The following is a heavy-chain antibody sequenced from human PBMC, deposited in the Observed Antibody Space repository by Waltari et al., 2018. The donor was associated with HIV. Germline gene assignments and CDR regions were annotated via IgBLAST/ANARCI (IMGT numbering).Heavy chain of an antibody. CDR3: ARDLKDYDFWSPVDV. CDR2: IKQEGSEK. V-gene: IGHV3-7*01. J-gene: IGHJ6*02. Sequence: EVQLVESGGGLVQPGGSLRLSCAPSGFTFSTYWMTWVRQAPGKGLEWVANIKQEGSEKYYADCVKGRFTVSRDNNMKSLYLRMSSLRAEDTAVYYCARDLKDYDFWSPVDVWGQGTTVTVSS. D-gene: IGHD3-3*01. CDR1: GFTFSTYW.